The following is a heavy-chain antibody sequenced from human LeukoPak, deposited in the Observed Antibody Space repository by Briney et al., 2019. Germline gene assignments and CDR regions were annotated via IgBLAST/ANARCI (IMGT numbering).Heavy chain of an antibody. J-gene: IGHJ6*03. CDR1: GYSISSGYY. V-gene: IGHV4-38-2*02. CDR3: ARDDYYYYYMDV. Sequence: SETLSLTCAVSGYSISSGYYWGWIRQPPGKGLEWIGSIYHSGSTYYNPSLKSRVTISVDTSKNQFSLKLSSVTAADTAVYYCARDDYYYYYMDVWGKGTTVTVSS. CDR2: IYHSGST.